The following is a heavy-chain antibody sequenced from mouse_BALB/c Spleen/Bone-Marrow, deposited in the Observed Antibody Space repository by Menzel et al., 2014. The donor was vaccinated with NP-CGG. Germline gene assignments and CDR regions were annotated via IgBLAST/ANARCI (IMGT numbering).Heavy chain of an antibody. Sequence: EVMLVESGGGLVKPGGSPKLSCAASGFAFSSYDMSWVRQTPEKRLEWVAYISSGGGSTYYPDTVKGRFTISRDNAKNTLYLQMGSLKSEDTAMYYCARHRYYCDYWGQGTTLTVSS. J-gene: IGHJ2*01. CDR3: ARHRYYCDY. CDR2: ISSGGGST. CDR1: GFAFSSYD. V-gene: IGHV5-12-1*01.